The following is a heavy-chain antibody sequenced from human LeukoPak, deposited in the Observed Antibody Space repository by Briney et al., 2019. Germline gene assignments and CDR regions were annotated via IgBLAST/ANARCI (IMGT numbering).Heavy chain of an antibody. Sequence: PGGSLRLSCAASGFIVSSNYMSWVRQAPGKGLEWVSVIYSGGSTYYADSVKGRFTISRDISKNTLYLQMNSLRAEDTAVYYCARRYWAAAGTYYYYGMDVWGQGTTVTVSS. CDR1: GFIVSSNY. CDR2: IYSGGST. CDR3: ARRYWAAAGTYYYYGMDV. J-gene: IGHJ6*02. D-gene: IGHD6-13*01. V-gene: IGHV3-53*01.